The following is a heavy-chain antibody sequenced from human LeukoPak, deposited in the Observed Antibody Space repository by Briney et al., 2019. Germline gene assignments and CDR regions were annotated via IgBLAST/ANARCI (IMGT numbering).Heavy chain of an antibody. J-gene: IGHJ5*02. CDR2: IYTSGST. D-gene: IGHD3-16*02. CDR1: GGSISSYY. Sequence: SETLSLTCTVSGGSISSYYWSWIRQPAGKGLEWIGRIYTSGSTNYNPSLKSRVTISVDTSKNQFSLKLSSVTAADTAVYYCARGHGYVWGSYRYPNWFDPWGQGTLVTVSS. CDR3: ARGHGYVWGSYRYPNWFDP. V-gene: IGHV4-4*07.